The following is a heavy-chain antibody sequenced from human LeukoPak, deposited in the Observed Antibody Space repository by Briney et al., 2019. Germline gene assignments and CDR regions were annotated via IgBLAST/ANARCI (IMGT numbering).Heavy chain of an antibody. D-gene: IGHD6-6*01. CDR2: IYHSGST. Sequence: TSETLSLTCSVSGGSINSYYWSWIRQPPGKGLEWIGYIYHSGSTNYNPSLKSRVTMSVDTSKSQFSLKLSSVTAADTAVYYCVRGAGSSDYWGQGTLVTVSS. CDR3: VRGAGSSDY. CDR1: GGSINSYY. V-gene: IGHV4-59*08. J-gene: IGHJ4*02.